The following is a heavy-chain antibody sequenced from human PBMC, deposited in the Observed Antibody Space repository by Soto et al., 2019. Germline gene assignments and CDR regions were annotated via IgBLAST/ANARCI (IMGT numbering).Heavy chain of an antibody. J-gene: IGHJ4*02. CDR2: TKDKANSYTA. Sequence: EVQLVESGGGLVQPGGSLRLSCVASGFTFSDHYIDWVRQAPGKGLEWVGRTKDKANSYTADYAASVKGRFTISRDDSKNTLYLQMNSLKTEDTAVYYCTTEGALPGPDFDYWGQGTLVTVSS. CDR3: TTEGALPGPDFDY. CDR1: GFTFSDHY. D-gene: IGHD3-16*01. V-gene: IGHV3-72*01.